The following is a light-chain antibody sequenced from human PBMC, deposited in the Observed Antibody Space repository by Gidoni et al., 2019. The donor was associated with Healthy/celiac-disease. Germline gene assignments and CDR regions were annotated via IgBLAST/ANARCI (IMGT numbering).Light chain of an antibody. Sequence: DIVLTQSPATLSLSPGERATLSCRASQSVSSYLAWYQQKPGQAPRLLIYDASNRATGIPARFSGSGSGTDFTLTISSLEPEDVAVYSCQQRSNWPPVFTFGPGTKVDIK. CDR1: QSVSSY. V-gene: IGKV3-11*01. CDR3: QQRSNWPPVFT. J-gene: IGKJ3*01. CDR2: DAS.